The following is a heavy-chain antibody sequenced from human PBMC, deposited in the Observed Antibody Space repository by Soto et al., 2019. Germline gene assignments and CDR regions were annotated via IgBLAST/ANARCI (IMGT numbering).Heavy chain of an antibody. Sequence: GGSLRLSCAASGFTFSGSAMHWVRQASGKGLEWVGRIRSKANSYATAYAASVKGRFTISRDDSKNTAYLQMNSLKTEDTAVYYCTRQAYCSGGSCYSNFDYWGQGTLVTVSS. CDR1: GFTFSGSA. CDR2: IRSKANSYAT. CDR3: TRQAYCSGGSCYSNFDY. J-gene: IGHJ4*02. V-gene: IGHV3-73*01. D-gene: IGHD2-15*01.